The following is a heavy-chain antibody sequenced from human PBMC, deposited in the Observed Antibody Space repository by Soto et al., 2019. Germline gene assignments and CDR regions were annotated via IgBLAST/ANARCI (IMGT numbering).Heavy chain of an antibody. V-gene: IGHV3-23*01. CDR2: ITASGAVT. CDR3: AKAPLAFDI. J-gene: IGHJ3*02. CDR1: GFSVTEST. Sequence: LRLSCAASGFSVTESTMSWVRQAPGKGLEWVSSITASGAVTYYADSVKGRVTISRDASKDTVFLQMKSLRVEDTAVYYCAKAPLAFDIWGQGTVVTVSS.